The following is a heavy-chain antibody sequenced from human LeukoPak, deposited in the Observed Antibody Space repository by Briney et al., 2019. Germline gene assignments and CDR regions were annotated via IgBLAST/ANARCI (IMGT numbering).Heavy chain of an antibody. CDR3: ARDQFYGDNPFDY. Sequence: ASVKVSCKASGYTFTSYALHWVRQAPGQRLEWMGWINAGNGNTKYSQKFQGRVTITRDTSASTAYMELSSLKSEDTAVYYCARDQFYGDNPFDYWGQGTLVTVSS. D-gene: IGHD4-17*01. V-gene: IGHV1-3*01. CDR1: GYTFTSYA. CDR2: INAGNGNT. J-gene: IGHJ4*02.